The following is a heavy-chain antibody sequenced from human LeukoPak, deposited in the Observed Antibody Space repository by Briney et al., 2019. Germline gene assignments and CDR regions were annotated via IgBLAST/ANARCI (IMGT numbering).Heavy chain of an antibody. CDR1: RSTFSSYS. CDR2: ISSSSSYI. V-gene: IGHV3-21*01. Sequence: GGSLRLSCAASRSTFSSYSMTWGRQAPGKGLEWVSSISSSSSYIYYADSVKGRFTISRDNAKNSLYLQMNSLRAEDTAVYYCARDGPTIAAAGTIPEDFQHWGQGTLVTVSS. CDR3: ARDGPTIAAAGTIPEDFQH. D-gene: IGHD6-13*01. J-gene: IGHJ1*01.